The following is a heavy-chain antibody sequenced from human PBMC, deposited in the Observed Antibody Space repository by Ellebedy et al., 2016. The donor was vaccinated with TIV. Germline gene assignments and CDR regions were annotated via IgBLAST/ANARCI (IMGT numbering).Heavy chain of an antibody. CDR1: GFTVSSNY. J-gene: IGHJ6*02. Sequence: PGGSLRLSCAASGFTVSSNYMSWVRPAPGTGLEWVSVIYSGGSTYYADSVKGRFTISRDNSKNTLDLQMNSLRAEDTAVYYCAREPRDPAIYYGMDVWGQGTTVTVSS. D-gene: IGHD5-18*01. CDR2: IYSGGST. V-gene: IGHV3-53*01. CDR3: AREPRDPAIYYGMDV.